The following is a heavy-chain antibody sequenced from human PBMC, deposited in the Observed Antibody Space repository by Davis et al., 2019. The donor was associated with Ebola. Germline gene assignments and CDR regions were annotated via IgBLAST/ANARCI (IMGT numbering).Heavy chain of an antibody. J-gene: IGHJ6*02. CDR2: ISYDGSNK. Sequence: GESLKISCAASGFTFSSYAMHWVRQAPGKGLEWVAVISYDGSNKYYADSVKGRFTISRDNSKNTLYLQMNSLRAEDTAVYYCAKHAAGTYYYYGMDVWGQGTTVTVSS. CDR1: GFTFSSYA. D-gene: IGHD6-13*01. CDR3: AKHAAGTYYYYGMDV. V-gene: IGHV3-30*04.